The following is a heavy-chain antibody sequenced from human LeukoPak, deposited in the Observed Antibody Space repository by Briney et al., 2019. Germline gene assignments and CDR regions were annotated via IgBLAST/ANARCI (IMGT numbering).Heavy chain of an antibody. J-gene: IGHJ4*02. CDR2: IYHSGST. V-gene: IGHV4-4*02. CDR1: GGSISSSNW. CDR3: ASRRGYYGSGSEGY. D-gene: IGHD3-10*01. Sequence: SETLSLTCTVSGGSISSSNWWSWVRQPPGKGLEWIGEIYHSGSTNYNPSLKSRVTISVDKSKNQFSLKLSSVTAADTAVYYCASRRGYYGSGSEGYWGQGTLVTVSS.